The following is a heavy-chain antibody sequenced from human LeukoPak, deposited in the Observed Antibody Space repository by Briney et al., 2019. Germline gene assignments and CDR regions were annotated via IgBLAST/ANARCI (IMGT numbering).Heavy chain of an antibody. CDR1: GYTFTIYA. D-gene: IGHD2-21*01. CDR2: INACNGNT. CDR3: SRVSYGGALADAFDI. Sequence: APVKVSFKASGYTFTIYAMHWVRQAPGQRLEWMGWINACNGNTKYSQKFQGRVTITRDTSASTAYIELMSLRSEGTAVYYCSRVSYGGALADAFDIWGEGRMVTVCS. V-gene: IGHV1-3*01. J-gene: IGHJ3*02.